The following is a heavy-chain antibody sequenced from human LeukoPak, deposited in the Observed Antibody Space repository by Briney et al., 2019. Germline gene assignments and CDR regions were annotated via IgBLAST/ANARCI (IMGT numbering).Heavy chain of an antibody. CDR3: ARGGVTIFGVATPDYYFDY. J-gene: IGHJ4*02. D-gene: IGHD3-3*01. V-gene: IGHV4-59*01. CDR2: IHYSGST. Sequence: SETLSLTCTVSGDSIIGYYWSWIRQPPGKGLEWIGYIHYSGSTNYNPSLQSRVTISVDTSRSHFSLKLSSATAADTAVYYCARGGVTIFGVATPDYYFDYWGQGTLVTVSS. CDR1: GDSIIGYY.